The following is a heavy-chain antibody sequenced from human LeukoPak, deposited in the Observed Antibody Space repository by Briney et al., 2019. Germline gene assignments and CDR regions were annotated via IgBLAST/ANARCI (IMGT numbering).Heavy chain of an antibody. J-gene: IGHJ4*02. V-gene: IGHV3-23*01. D-gene: IGHD3-3*01. CDR2: ISGSGGST. CDR1: GFTFSSYA. CDR3: APHPNYDFWSGYYSYFDY. Sequence: GGSLRLSCAASGFTFSSYAMSWVRQAPGKGLEWVSAISGSGGSTYYADSVKGRFTISRDDSKNTLYLQMNSLRAEDTAVYYCAPHPNYDFWSGYYSYFDYWGQGTLVTVSS.